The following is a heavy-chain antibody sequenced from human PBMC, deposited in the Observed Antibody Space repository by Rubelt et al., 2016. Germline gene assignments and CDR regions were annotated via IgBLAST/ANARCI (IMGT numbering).Heavy chain of an antibody. D-gene: IGHD6-13*01. V-gene: IGHV7-4-1*02. Sequence: QVQLVQSGSELKKPGASVKVSCKASGYTFTSYAMNWVRQAPGQGIEWMGWINTNTGNPPYAQGLTGRFVFSVDPSVSTAYLQISSLKAEDTAVYYCARDPSSWQGWLLWGQGTLVTVSS. CDR2: INTNTGNP. CDR3: ARDPSSWQGWLL. CDR1: GYTFTSYA. J-gene: IGHJ4*02.